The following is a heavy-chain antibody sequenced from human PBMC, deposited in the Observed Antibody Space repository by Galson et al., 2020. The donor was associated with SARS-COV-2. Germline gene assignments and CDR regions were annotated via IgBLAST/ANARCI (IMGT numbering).Heavy chain of an antibody. CDR1: GFTFSTYW. Sequence: QLGESLKISCAASGFTFSTYWMSWVRQAPGKGLEWVANIKQDGSEKYYVDSVKGRFTMSRDNAKNSLYLQMNSLRAEDTAVYYCARDSYYDMLTGSLYHYGMDVWGQGTTVTVSS. J-gene: IGHJ6*02. CDR3: ARDSYYDMLTGSLYHYGMDV. V-gene: IGHV3-7*01. CDR2: IKQDGSEK. D-gene: IGHD3-9*01.